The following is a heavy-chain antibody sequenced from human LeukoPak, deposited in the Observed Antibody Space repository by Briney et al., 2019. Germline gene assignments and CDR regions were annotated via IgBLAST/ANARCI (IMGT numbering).Heavy chain of an antibody. D-gene: IGHD3-9*01. V-gene: IGHV1-2*02. J-gene: IGHJ4*02. CDR2: INPNSGGT. CDR1: GYTFTSYY. CDR3: ARSPDILTGENFDY. Sequence: GASVKVSCKASGYTFTSYYMHWVRQAPGHEGEWMGWINPNSGGTNYAQKFHDRVTMTRDTSSRTAYMEVRRLRSDDTAVYYCARSPDILTGENFDYRGQGTLVTVSS.